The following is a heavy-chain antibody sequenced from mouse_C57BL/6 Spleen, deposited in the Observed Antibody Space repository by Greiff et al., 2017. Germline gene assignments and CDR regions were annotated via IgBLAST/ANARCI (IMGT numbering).Heavy chain of an antibody. J-gene: IGHJ4*01. CDR3: ARHDYGSPMDY. CDR2: ISNLAYSI. D-gene: IGHD1-1*01. V-gene: IGHV5-15*01. CDR1: GFTFSDYG. Sequence: EVQRVESGGGLVQPGGSLKLSCAASGFTFSDYGMAWVRQAPRKGPEWVAFISNLAYSIYYADTVTGRFTISRENAKNTLYLEMSSLRSEDTAMYYCARHDYGSPMDYWGQGTSVTVSS.